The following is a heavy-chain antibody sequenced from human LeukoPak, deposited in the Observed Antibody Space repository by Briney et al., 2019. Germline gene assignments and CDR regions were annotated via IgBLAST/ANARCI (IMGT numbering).Heavy chain of an antibody. J-gene: IGHJ4*02. CDR3: AKDGYSSGGGGYFDY. CDR2: ISWNSGSI. V-gene: IGHV3-9*01. D-gene: IGHD6-19*01. Sequence: GASLRLSCAASGFTFDDYAMHWVRQAPGKGLEWVSGISWNSGSIGYADSVKGRFTISRDNAKNSLYLQMNSLRAEDTALYYCAKDGYSSGGGGYFDYWGQGTLVTVSS. CDR1: GFTFDDYA.